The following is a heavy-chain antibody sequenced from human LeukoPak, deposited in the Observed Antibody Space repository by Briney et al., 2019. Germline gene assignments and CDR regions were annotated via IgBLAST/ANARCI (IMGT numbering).Heavy chain of an antibody. J-gene: IGHJ4*02. V-gene: IGHV1-2*02. Sequence: ASVKVSCKASGYTFTGYYMHWVRQAPGQGLEWMGWINPNSGGTNYAQKFQGRVTTTRDTSISTAYMELSSLRSEDTAVYYCAAYYYDSSGYQFDYWGQGTLVTVSS. D-gene: IGHD3-22*01. CDR3: AAYYYDSSGYQFDY. CDR1: GYTFTGYY. CDR2: INPNSGGT.